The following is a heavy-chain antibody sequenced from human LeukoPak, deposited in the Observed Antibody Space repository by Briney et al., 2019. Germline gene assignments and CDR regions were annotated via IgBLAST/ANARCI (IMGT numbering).Heavy chain of an antibody. CDR1: VFTFRVYA. CDR3: AKIRHYHSND. Sequence: PGGSLRLSCSASVFTFRVYAISGVRQAPGKGLEWVSAISGSGGATFYADSVKGRFTISRDNSKNTLHLQMNSLRAEDAAVYYCAKIRHYHSNDWGQGTLVTVSS. V-gene: IGHV3-23*01. D-gene: IGHD3-22*01. J-gene: IGHJ4*02. CDR2: ISGSGGAT.